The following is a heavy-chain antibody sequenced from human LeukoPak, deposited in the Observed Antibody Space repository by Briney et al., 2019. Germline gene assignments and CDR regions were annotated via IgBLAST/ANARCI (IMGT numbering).Heavy chain of an antibody. V-gene: IGHV3-21*01. CDR3: ARHGYGDYQFDY. J-gene: IGHJ4*02. CDR1: GFTFSSYP. Sequence: GGSLRLSCTASGFTFSSYPMNWVRQAPGKGLEWVSSISGSSSDIYYADSVEGRFTISRDNTKNSLYLQMNSLRAEDTAVYYCARHGYGDYQFDYWGQGTLVTVSS. CDR2: ISGSSSDI. D-gene: IGHD4-17*01.